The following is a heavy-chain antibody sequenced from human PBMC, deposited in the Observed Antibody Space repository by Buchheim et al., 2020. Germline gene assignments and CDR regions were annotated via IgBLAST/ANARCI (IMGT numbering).Heavy chain of an antibody. J-gene: IGHJ6*03. Sequence: QVQLVESGGGVVQPGRSLRLSCAASGFTFSSYGMHWVRQAPGKGLEWVAVIWYDGSNKYYADSVKGRFTISRDNSKNTLYLQMNSLGAEDTAVYYCARGLWFGGRVYYYYYMDVWGKGTT. CDR3: ARGLWFGGRVYYYYYMDV. CDR1: GFTFSSYG. D-gene: IGHD3-10*01. CDR2: IWYDGSNK. V-gene: IGHV3-33*01.